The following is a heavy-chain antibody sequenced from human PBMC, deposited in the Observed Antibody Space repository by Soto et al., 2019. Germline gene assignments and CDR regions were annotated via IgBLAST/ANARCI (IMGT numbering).Heavy chain of an antibody. V-gene: IGHV4-34*01. Sequence: SETLSLPCAVYGGSFSGYYWSWIRQPPGKGLEWIGEINHSGSTNYNPSLKSRVTISVDTSKNQFSLKLSSVTAADTAVYYCARGIVVVPAAIGGGDMDVWGKGTTVTVSS. D-gene: IGHD2-2*01. CDR3: ARGIVVVPAAIGGGDMDV. CDR2: INHSGST. J-gene: IGHJ6*03. CDR1: GGSFSGYY.